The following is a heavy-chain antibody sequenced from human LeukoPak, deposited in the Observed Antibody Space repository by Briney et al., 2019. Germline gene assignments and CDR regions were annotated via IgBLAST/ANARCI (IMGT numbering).Heavy chain of an antibody. V-gene: IGHV3-73*01. CDR2: IRSKANNYAT. Sequence: GGSLRLSCAASGFTFSGSAMHWVRQASGIGLEWVGRIRSKANNYATEYAVSVKGRFTISRDDSKNTVYLQMNSLKTEDTAIYYCSRLRGEKASGDYWGQGTLVTVSS. D-gene: IGHD3-10*01. J-gene: IGHJ4*02. CDR1: GFTFSGSA. CDR3: SRLRGEKASGDY.